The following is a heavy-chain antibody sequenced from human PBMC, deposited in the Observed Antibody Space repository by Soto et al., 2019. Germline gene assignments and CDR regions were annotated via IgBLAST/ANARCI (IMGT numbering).Heavy chain of an antibody. CDR1: GDSISGHY. CDR2: IHYSGST. D-gene: IGHD1-26*01. V-gene: IGHV4-59*08. CDR3: ARTLSGSYYLGYFDY. J-gene: IGHJ4*02. Sequence: QVQLQESGPGLVKPSETLSLTCTVSGDSISGHYWSWIRQPPGKGLEWIGYIHYSGSTDYNPSLKSRVTISVDTSKTQFSLKLSSVTAADTAVYYCARTLSGSYYLGYFDYWGQGSLVTVSS.